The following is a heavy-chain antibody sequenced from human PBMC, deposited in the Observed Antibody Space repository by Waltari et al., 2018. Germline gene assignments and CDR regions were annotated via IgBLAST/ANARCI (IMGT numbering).Heavy chain of an antibody. V-gene: IGHV4-39*01. Sequence: QLQLQESGPGLVKPSETLSLTCTVSGGSISSSSYYWGWIRQPPGKGLEWIGSIYYSGSTYYNPSLKSRVTISVDTSKNQFSLKLSFVTAADTAVYYCATMHSSSWYDYFDYWGQGTLVTVSS. CDR3: ATMHSSSWYDYFDY. CDR1: GGSISSSSYY. CDR2: IYYSGST. D-gene: IGHD6-13*01. J-gene: IGHJ4*02.